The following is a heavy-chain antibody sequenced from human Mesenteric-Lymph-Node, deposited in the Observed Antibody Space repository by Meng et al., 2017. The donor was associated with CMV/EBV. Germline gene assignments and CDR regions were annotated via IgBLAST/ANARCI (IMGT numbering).Heavy chain of an antibody. Sequence: GESLKISCAASGFTFSSYGMHWVRQAPGKGLEWVAFIRYDGSNKYYADSVKGRFTISRDNSKNTLYLQMNSLRGEDTAVYYCAKAPGYYPHYSDYWGQGTLVTVSS. J-gene: IGHJ4*02. D-gene: IGHD3-22*01. CDR1: GFTFSSYG. V-gene: IGHV3-30*02. CDR3: AKAPGYYPHYSDY. CDR2: IRYDGSNK.